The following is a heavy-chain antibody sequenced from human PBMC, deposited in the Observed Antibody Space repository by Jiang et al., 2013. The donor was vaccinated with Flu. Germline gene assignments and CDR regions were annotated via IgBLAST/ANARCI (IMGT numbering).Heavy chain of an antibody. Sequence: PGLVKPSETLSLTCTVSGGSISSYYWSWIRQPPGKGLEWIGYIYYSGSTNYNPSLKSRVTISVDTSKNQSSLKLSSVTAADTAVYYCARDQVSGGIPYCYYGMDVWGQGTTVTVSS. CDR1: GGSISSYY. CDR3: ARDQVSGGIPYCYYGMDV. J-gene: IGHJ6*02. CDR2: IYYSGST. V-gene: IGHV4-59*01. D-gene: IGHD2-15*01.